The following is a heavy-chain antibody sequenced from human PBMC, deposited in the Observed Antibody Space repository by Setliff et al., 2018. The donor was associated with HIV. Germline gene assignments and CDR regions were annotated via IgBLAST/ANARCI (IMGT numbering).Heavy chain of an antibody. Sequence: SETLSLTCSVYGTSFSDHYWSWVRQTPGKGLEWIGEMNQSGTTSYNPSLKSRVTISADTSKNQFSLKLSSVTAADTAVYYCAGDYVGSGRPFDYWGQGTLVTVSS. V-gene: IGHV4-34*01. CDR2: MNQSGTT. CDR1: GTSFSDHY. J-gene: IGHJ4*02. CDR3: AGDYVGSGRPFDY. D-gene: IGHD4-17*01.